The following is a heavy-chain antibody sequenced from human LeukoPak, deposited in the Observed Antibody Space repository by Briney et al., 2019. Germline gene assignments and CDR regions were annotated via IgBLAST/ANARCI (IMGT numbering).Heavy chain of an antibody. V-gene: IGHV4-34*01. Sequence: PSETLSLTCAVYGGSFSGYYWSWIRQPPGKGLGWIGEINHSGSTNYNPSLKSRVTISVDTSKNQFSLKLSSVTAADTAVYYCARVARGYYYYMDVWGKGTTVTVSS. J-gene: IGHJ6*03. CDR3: ARVARGYYYYMDV. D-gene: IGHD2-15*01. CDR2: INHSGST. CDR1: GGSFSGYY.